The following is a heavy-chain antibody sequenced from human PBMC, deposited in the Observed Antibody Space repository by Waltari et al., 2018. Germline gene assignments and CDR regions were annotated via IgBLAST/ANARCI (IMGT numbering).Heavy chain of an antibody. CDR3: ARAPGVRVGFDF. J-gene: IGHJ4*02. CDR2: IHYSGST. V-gene: IGHV4-59*01. CDR1: GGSISSYY. D-gene: IGHD3-22*01. Sequence: QVQLQESGPGLVKPSETLSLTCTVSGGSISSYYWSWIRQPPGKGLEWIGYIHYSGSTNYNPSLKSRFTMSIDTSKNQFSLELSSVTAADTAVYYCARAPGVRVGFDFWGQGTLVTVSS.